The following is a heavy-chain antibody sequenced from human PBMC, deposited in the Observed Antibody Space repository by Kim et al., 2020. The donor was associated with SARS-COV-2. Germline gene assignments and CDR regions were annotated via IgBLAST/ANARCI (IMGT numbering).Heavy chain of an antibody. V-gene: IGHV3-23*01. D-gene: IGHD3-3*01. CDR3: AKDPYYDFWRGYYFDY. J-gene: IGHJ4*02. Sequence: SGKGRFTISRDNSKDTLYLQMNSLRAEDTAVYYCAKDPYYDFWRGYYFDYWGQGTLVTVSS.